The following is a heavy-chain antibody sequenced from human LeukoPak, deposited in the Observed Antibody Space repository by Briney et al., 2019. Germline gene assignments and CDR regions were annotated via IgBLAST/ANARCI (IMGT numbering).Heavy chain of an antibody. CDR3: AKEGRLAAAGTIED. Sequence: PGGSLRLSCAASGFTFDDYTMHWVRQAPGKGLEWLSSINWNGGSTYFADSMKGRFTISRDNKKNSLYLQMNSLRIEDTALYFCAKEGRLAAAGTIEDRGQGTLVTVTS. CDR1: GFTFDDYT. D-gene: IGHD6-13*01. CDR2: INWNGGST. V-gene: IGHV3-43*01. J-gene: IGHJ4*02.